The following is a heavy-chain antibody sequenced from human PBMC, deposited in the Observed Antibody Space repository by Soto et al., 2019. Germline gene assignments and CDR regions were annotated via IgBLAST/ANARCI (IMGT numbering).Heavy chain of an antibody. V-gene: IGHV3-74*01. CDR3: ARLGGGPYNWFDP. D-gene: IGHD3-16*01. Sequence: GGSLRLSCAASGFTFSSYWMHWVRQAPGKGLVWVSRINSDGSSTSYADSVKGRFTISRDNAKNTLYLQMNSLRAEDTAVYYCARLGGGPYNWFDPWGQGTLVTVSS. CDR1: GFTFSSYW. J-gene: IGHJ5*02. CDR2: INSDGSST.